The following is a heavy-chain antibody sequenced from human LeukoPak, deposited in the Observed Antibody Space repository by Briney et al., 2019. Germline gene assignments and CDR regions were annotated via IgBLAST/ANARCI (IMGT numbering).Heavy chain of an antibody. CDR2: IYHSGST. CDR1: GGSISSSNW. J-gene: IGHJ4*02. V-gene: IGHV4-4*02. CDR3: ARDHCGGDCGYFDY. Sequence: SGTLSLTCAVSGGSISSSNWWSWVRQPPGKGLEWIGEIYHSGSTNYNPSLRSRVTISVDKSKNQFSLKLSSVTAADTAVYYCARDHCGGDCGYFDYWGQGTLVTVSS. D-gene: IGHD2-21*02.